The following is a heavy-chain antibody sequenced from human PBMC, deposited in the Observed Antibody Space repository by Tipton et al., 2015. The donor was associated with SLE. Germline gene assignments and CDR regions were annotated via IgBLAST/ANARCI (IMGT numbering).Heavy chain of an antibody. Sequence: TLSLTCTVSGGSISSSYYWSWIRQPPGKGLEWIGYIYYSGSTNYNPSLKSRVTISVDTSKNQFSLKLSSVTAADTAVYYCARGGGYYFDYWGQGTLVTVSS. D-gene: IGHD3-16*01. J-gene: IGHJ4*02. V-gene: IGHV4-59*12. CDR3: ARGGGYYFDY. CDR2: IYYSGST. CDR1: GGSISSSYY.